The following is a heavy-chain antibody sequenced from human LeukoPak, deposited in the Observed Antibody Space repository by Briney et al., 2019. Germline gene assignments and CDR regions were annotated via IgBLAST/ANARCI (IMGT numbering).Heavy chain of an antibody. J-gene: IGHJ4*02. CDR3: TRDRVAGF. Sequence: PGGSLRLSCAASGFTFSRYWMSWVRRAPGKGLEYVAYIKPDGSEKYYVDSMKGRFTISRDNAKNSLFLQMNSLRADDTAVYYCTRDRVAGFWGQGTLVAVSS. CDR1: GFTFSRYW. V-gene: IGHV3-7*01. CDR2: IKPDGSEK. D-gene: IGHD6-19*01.